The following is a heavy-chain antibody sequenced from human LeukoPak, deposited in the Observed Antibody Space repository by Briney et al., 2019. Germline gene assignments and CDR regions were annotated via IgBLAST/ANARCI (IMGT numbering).Heavy chain of an antibody. J-gene: IGHJ5*02. Sequence: GASVKVSCKASGGTFSSYAISWVRQAPGQGLEWMGRIIPIFGIANYAQKFQGRVTITADKSTSTAYMELSSLRSEDTAVYYCARALYDSSGQSFDPWGQGTLVTVSS. D-gene: IGHD3-22*01. CDR2: IIPIFGIA. CDR1: GGTFSSYA. CDR3: ARALYDSSGQSFDP. V-gene: IGHV1-69*04.